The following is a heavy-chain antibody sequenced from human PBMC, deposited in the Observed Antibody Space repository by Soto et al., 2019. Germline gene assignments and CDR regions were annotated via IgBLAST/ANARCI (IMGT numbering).Heavy chain of an antibody. D-gene: IGHD3-10*01. J-gene: IGHJ4*02. CDR2: IYYSGST. CDR1: GGSISSGGYY. V-gene: IGHV4-31*03. CDR3: ATIPNGSGAPDY. Sequence: SQTLSLTCTVSGGSISSGGYYWSWIRQHPGKGLEWIGYIYYSGSTYYNPSLKSRVTISVDTSKNQFSLKLSSVTAADTAVYYCATIPNGSGAPDYWGQGTLVSVSS.